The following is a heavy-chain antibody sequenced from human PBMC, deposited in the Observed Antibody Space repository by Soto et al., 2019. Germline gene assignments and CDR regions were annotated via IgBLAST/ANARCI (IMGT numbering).Heavy chain of an antibody. D-gene: IGHD3-16*02. Sequence: SLRLSCASSGFTLSMSAVHWVRQAPGKGLEWVSYISDSGDRTYYADSVKGRFTISRDRSKNTVSLQMDSLRAEDTAVYYCAKDRGIIVKAGDAFDVWGQGTKGTVSS. CDR1: GFTLSMSA. V-gene: IGHV3-23*01. J-gene: IGHJ3*01. CDR2: ISDSGDRT. CDR3: AKDRGIIVKAGDAFDV.